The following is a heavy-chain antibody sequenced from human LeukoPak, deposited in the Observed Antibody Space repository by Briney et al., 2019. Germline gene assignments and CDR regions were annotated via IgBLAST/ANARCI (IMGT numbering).Heavy chain of an antibody. J-gene: IGHJ4*02. Sequence: ASVKVSCKASRYTFTGYYMHWVRQAPGQGLEWMGWINPNSGGTNYAQKFQGWVTMTRDTSISTAYMELSRLRSDDTAVYYCARGYYDSSGYFDYWGQGTLVTVSS. CDR2: INPNSGGT. D-gene: IGHD3-22*01. CDR1: RYTFTGYY. CDR3: ARGYYDSSGYFDY. V-gene: IGHV1-2*04.